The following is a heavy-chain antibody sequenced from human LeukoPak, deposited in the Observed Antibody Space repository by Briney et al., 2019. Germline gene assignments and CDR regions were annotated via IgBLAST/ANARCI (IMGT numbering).Heavy chain of an antibody. V-gene: IGHV3-30-3*01. D-gene: IGHD2-21*02. CDR3: GRGIVGGGDDY. J-gene: IGHJ4*02. CDR1: GFTFSSYA. Sequence: GRSLRLSCAASGFTFSSYAMHWVRQAPGKGLEWVAVISYDGSNKYYADSVKGRFTISRDNARNSVSLQMNSLRAEDTAMYYCGRGIVGGGDDYWGQGTLVTVSS. CDR2: ISYDGSNK.